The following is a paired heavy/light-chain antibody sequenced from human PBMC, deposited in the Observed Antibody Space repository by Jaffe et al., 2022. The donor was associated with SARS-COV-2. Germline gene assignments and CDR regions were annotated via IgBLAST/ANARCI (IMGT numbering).Light chain of an antibody. V-gene: IGKV2-30*01. J-gene: IGKJ2*01. Sequence: DVVMTQTPLSLPVTLGQPASISCRSSQSLLYRDGGTYLNWFQLRPGQSPRRLIYKVSDRDSGVPDRFSGSGSGTDFTLKISRVEAEDIGIYYCMQGSYWPYTFGQGTELEIK. CDR2: KVS. CDR3: MQGSYWPYT. CDR1: QSLLYRDGGTY.
Heavy chain of an antibody. CDR3: ARDPADTERFTRLGHEAAWGSFDV. V-gene: IGHV3-7*01. CDR1: GFTFNNYW. CDR2: IKQDGSEK. J-gene: IGHJ3*01. Sequence: EVQLVESGGGLVQPGESLRLSCAASGFTFNNYWMAWVRQAPGGGLEWVGNIKQDGSEKQYMDSVKGRFTFSRDNAKNSVYLQMNSLRVEDTAVYYCARDPADTERFTRLGHEAAWGSFDVWGRGTVVTVSS. D-gene: IGHD3-16*01.